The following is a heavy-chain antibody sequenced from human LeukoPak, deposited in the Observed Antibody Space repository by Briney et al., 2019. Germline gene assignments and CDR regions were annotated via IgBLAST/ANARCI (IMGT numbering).Heavy chain of an antibody. J-gene: IGHJ4*02. CDR1: GGTFSSYA. V-gene: IGHV1-69*05. CDR3: ARVLVAGARYYFDY. Sequence: GASVKVSCKASGGTFSSYAISWVRQAPGQGLEWMGRIIHIFGTANYAQKFQGRVTITTDESTSTAYMELSSLRSEDTALYYCARVLVAGARYYFDYWGQGTLVTVSS. D-gene: IGHD6-19*01. CDR2: IIHIFGTA.